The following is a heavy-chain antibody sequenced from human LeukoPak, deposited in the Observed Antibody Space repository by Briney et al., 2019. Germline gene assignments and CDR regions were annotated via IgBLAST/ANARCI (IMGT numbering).Heavy chain of an antibody. CDR3: ARSIGSWIFDY. V-gene: IGHV4-39*01. D-gene: IGHD6-13*01. CDR1: GGSISSSYYY. Sequence: SSETLSLTCSVSGGSISSSYYYWGWIRQPPGEGLEWIGSINYIGSTYYSPSLKSRVTISVDTSKNQFSLRLSSVTATDTAVYYCARSIGSWIFDYWGQGTLVTVSS. J-gene: IGHJ4*02. CDR2: INYIGST.